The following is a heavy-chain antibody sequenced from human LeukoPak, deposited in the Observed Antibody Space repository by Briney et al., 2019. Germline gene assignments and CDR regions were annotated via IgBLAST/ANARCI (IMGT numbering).Heavy chain of an antibody. CDR1: GGSISSYY. V-gene: IGHV4-4*07. Sequence: SETQSLTCTVSGGSISSYYWSWIRQPAGKGLEWIGRIYTSGSTNYNPSLKSRVTISVDKSKNQFSLKLSSVTAADTAVYYCARDESKYSSGWYWFDPWGQGTLVTVSS. CDR3: ARDESKYSSGWYWFDP. CDR2: IYTSGST. D-gene: IGHD6-19*01. J-gene: IGHJ5*02.